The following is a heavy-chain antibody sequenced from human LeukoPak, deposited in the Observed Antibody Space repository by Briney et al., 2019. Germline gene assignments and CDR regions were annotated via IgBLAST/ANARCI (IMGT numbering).Heavy chain of an antibody. D-gene: IGHD2-21*02. CDR3: ASAYCGGDCYPHYYCGMDV. J-gene: IGHJ6*04. Sequence: GGSLRLSCAASGFTFSSYGMDWVRQAPGKGLEWVSYISSSGSTIYYADSVKGRFTISRDNAKNSLYLQMNSLRAEDTAVYYCASAYCGGDCYPHYYCGMDVWGKGTTVTVSS. CDR1: GFTFSSYG. CDR2: ISSSGSTI. V-gene: IGHV3-48*03.